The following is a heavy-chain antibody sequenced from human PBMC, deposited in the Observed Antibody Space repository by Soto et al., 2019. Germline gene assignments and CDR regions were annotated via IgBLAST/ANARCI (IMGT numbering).Heavy chain of an antibody. D-gene: IGHD1-26*01. CDR2: IYYSGST. J-gene: IGHJ3*02. CDR1: GGSISSYY. CDR3: ARGTVGAVDAFDI. V-gene: IGHV4-59*01. Sequence: QVQLQESGPGLVKPSETLSLTCTVSGGSISSYYWSWIRQPPGKGLEWIGYIYYSGSTNYNPSPKRRVTISVDTSKNQFSLKLSSVTAADTAVYYCARGTVGAVDAFDIWGQGTMVTVSS.